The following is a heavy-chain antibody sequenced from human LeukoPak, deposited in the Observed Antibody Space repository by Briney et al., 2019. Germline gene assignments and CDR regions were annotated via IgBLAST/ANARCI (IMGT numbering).Heavy chain of an antibody. J-gene: IGHJ4*02. V-gene: IGHV1-2*02. Sequence: ASVKVSCKASGYTFTSYYMHWVRQAPGQGLEWMGWINPNSGGTNYAQKFQGRVTMTRDTSISTAYMELSRLRSDDTAVYYCARAHSILYTHDYWGQGTLVTVSS. D-gene: IGHD2-8*01. CDR1: GYTFTSYY. CDR2: INPNSGGT. CDR3: ARAHSILYTHDY.